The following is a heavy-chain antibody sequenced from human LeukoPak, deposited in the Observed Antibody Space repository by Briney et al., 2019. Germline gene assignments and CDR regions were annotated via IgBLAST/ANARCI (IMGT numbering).Heavy chain of an antibody. CDR1: GFTFSRYA. V-gene: IGHV3-23*01. J-gene: IGHJ4*02. Sequence: GGSLRLSCAASGFTFSRYAMSWVRQAPGKGLEWVSTISGSGGSTYYADSVKDRFTISRDNSKNTLYLQMNSLRAEDTAVYYCARDRSDTSGYSNFNYWGQGTLVTVSS. CDR3: ARDRSDTSGYSNFNY. CDR2: ISGSGGST. D-gene: IGHD3-22*01.